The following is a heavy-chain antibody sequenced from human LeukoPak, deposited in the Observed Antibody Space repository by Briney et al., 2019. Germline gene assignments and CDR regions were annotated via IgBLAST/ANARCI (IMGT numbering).Heavy chain of an antibody. J-gene: IGHJ4*02. CDR2: INPNSGGT. CDR3: ARVANFDYGDYYFDY. V-gene: IGHV1-2*02. CDR1: GYTFTGYY. Sequence: ASVKVSCKASGYTFTGYYMHWVRQAPGQGLESMGWINPNSGGTNYAQKFQGRVTMTRDTSLSTAYMELSRLISDDAAVYFCARVANFDYGDYYFDYWGQGTMVTVST. D-gene: IGHD4-17*01.